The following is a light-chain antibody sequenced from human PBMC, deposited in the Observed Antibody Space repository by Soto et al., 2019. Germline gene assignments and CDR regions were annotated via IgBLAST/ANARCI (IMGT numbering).Light chain of an antibody. CDR3: QQYGSSSLT. CDR1: QSVSSSY. V-gene: IGKV3-20*01. CDR2: GAS. Sequence: EIVLTQSPGTLSLSPGERATLSCRASQSVSSSYLAWYQQKPGQAPRLLIYGASSRATGIPDRFSGSGSGTDFALPISRLEPEDFAVYYCQQYGSSSLTVGGGTKVVIK. J-gene: IGKJ4*01.